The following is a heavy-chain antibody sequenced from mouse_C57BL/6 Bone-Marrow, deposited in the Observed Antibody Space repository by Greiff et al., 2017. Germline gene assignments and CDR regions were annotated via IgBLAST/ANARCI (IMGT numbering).Heavy chain of an antibody. CDR2: INPYNGGT. D-gene: IGHD2-3*01. CDR1: GYTFTDYY. J-gene: IGHJ4*01. V-gene: IGHV1-19*01. Sequence: EVQLQQSGPVLVKPGASVKMSCKASGYTFTDYYMNWVKQSHGKSLEWIGVINPYNGGTSYNQKFKGKATLTVDKSSSTAYMELNSLTSEDSAVYYGAREGDGYSYAMDYWGQGTAVTVSS. CDR3: AREGDGYSYAMDY.